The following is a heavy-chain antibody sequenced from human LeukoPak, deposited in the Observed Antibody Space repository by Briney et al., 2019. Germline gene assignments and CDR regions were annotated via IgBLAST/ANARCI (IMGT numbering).Heavy chain of an antibody. CDR3: AREMETGYCSSTSCYYLVY. D-gene: IGHD2-2*01. J-gene: IGHJ4*02. CDR2: INPNSGGT. Sequence: ASVKVSCKASGYSFTGYYMHWVRQAPGQGLEWMGWINPNSGGTNYAQKFQGRVTMTRDTSTSTVYMELSSLRSEDTAVYYCAREMETGYCSSTSCYYLVYWGQGTLVTVSS. V-gene: IGHV1-2*02. CDR1: GYSFTGYY.